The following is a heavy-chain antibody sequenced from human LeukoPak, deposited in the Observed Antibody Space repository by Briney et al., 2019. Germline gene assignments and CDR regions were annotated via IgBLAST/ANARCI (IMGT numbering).Heavy chain of an antibody. J-gene: IGHJ4*02. CDR2: IYYSGST. V-gene: IGHV4-59*12. D-gene: IGHD3-22*01. Sequence: SETLSLTCTVSGGSISSYYWSWIRQPPGKGLEWIGYIYYSGSTNYNPSLKSRVTISVDTSKNQFSLKLSSVTAADTAVYYCARGVSGSRHDYWGQGTLVTVSS. CDR1: GGSISSYY. CDR3: ARGVSGSRHDY.